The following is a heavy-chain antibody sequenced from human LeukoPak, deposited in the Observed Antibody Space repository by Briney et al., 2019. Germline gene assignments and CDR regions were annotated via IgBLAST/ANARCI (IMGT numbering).Heavy chain of an antibody. CDR3: ARVDRGVLIVDY. J-gene: IGHJ4*02. D-gene: IGHD3-10*01. V-gene: IGHV1-8*01. CDR2: MNPNSGNT. CDR1: GYTFTSYD. Sequence: ASVKVSCKASGYTFTSYDINWVRQATGQGLEWMGWMNPNSGNTGYAQKFQGRVTMARNTSISTAYMELSSLRSEDTAVYYCARVDRGVLIVDYWGQGTLVTVSS.